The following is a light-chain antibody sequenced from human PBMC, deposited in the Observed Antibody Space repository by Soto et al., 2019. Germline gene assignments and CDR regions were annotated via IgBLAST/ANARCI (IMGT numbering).Light chain of an antibody. Sequence: QSVLTQPRSVSGSPGQSVTISCTGTSRDVGGYSYVSWYQQHPGKAPKLMIYDVSKRPSGVPDRFSGSKSGNTASLTISGLQAEDEADYYCCSYAGSYTYVFGTGTKLTVL. V-gene: IGLV2-11*01. CDR3: CSYAGSYTYV. CDR2: DVS. J-gene: IGLJ1*01. CDR1: SRDVGGYSY.